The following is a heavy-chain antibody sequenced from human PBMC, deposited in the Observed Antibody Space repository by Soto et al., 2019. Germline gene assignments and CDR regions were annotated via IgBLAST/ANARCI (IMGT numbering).Heavy chain of an antibody. CDR1: GGSVSSGSYY. D-gene: IGHD4-17*01. V-gene: IGHV4-61*01. CDR2: IYYSGST. Sequence: SETLSLTCTVSGGSVSSGSYYWSWIRQPPGKGLEWIGYIYYSGSTNYNPSLKSRVTISVDTSKNQFSLKLSSVTAADTAVYYCARAGTDYGDYLGTDYWGQGTLVTVSS. J-gene: IGHJ4*02. CDR3: ARAGTDYGDYLGTDY.